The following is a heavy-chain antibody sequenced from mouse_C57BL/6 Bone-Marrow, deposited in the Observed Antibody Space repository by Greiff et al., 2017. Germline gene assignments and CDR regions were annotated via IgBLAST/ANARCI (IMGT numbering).Heavy chain of an antibody. CDR1: GYTFTSYW. J-gene: IGHJ3*01. CDR3: ARRGYYGSSFPFAY. V-gene: IGHV1-64*01. CDR2: IHPNSGST. Sequence: QVQLQQPGAELVKPGASVKLSCKASGYTFTSYWMHWVKQRPGQGLEWIGMIHPNSGSTNYNEKFKSKATLTVDKSSSTAYMQLISLTSEDSAVYYCARRGYYGSSFPFAYWGQGTLVTVSA. D-gene: IGHD1-1*01.